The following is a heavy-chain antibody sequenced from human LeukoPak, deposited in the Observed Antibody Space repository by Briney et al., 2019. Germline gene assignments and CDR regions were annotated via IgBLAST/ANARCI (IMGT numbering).Heavy chain of an antibody. CDR2: IYSSGNT. Sequence: SETLSLTCTVSGDSITSSNYYWDWFRESPGKGPEWIGSIYSSGNTYYSPSLKSRVTISVATSKNQCSMTVSSVTAADTAMYYCXRHLRWDLDSSGYYSHWFDPWGQGTLVTVSS. CDR1: GDSITSSNYY. CDR3: XRHLRWDLDSSGYYSHWFDP. J-gene: IGHJ5*02. V-gene: IGHV4-39*07. D-gene: IGHD3-22*01.